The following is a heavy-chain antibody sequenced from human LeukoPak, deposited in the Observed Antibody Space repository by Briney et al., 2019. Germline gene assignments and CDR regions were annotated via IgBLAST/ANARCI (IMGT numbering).Heavy chain of an antibody. CDR1: GGSISSGSYY. CDR2: IYTSGST. D-gene: IGHD1/OR15-1a*01. J-gene: IGHJ4*02. Sequence: SQTPSLTCTVTGGSISSGSYYWSWIRQPAGKGLEWIGRIYTSGSTNYNPSLKSRVTISVDTSKNQFSLRLTSVTAADTAVYYCARHVLEHNNWGFLNYWGQGTLVTVSS. CDR3: ARHVLEHNNWGFLNY. V-gene: IGHV4-61*02.